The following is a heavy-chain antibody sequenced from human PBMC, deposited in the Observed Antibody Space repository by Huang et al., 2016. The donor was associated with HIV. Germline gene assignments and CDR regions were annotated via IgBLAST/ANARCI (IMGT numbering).Heavy chain of an antibody. CDR2: IGSSSSYI. Sequence: EVQLVESGGGLVKPGGSLRLSCVVSGLPFTNSSMNWVRQAPGKGLEGLSAIGSSSSYIYYADSGKGRFTISRADAKNSLYLQMNSLRAEDTAVYYCARPQGDKVRGIIRSYYYYYGMDVWGRGTTVTVSS. D-gene: IGHD3-10*01. J-gene: IGHJ6*02. V-gene: IGHV3-21*06. CDR1: GLPFTNSS. CDR3: ARPQGDKVRGIIRSYYYYYGMDV.